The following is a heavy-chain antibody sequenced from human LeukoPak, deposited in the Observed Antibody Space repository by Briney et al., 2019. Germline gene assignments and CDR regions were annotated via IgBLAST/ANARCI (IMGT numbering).Heavy chain of an antibody. J-gene: IGHJ6*02. CDR2: INPNSGGT. V-gene: IGHV1-2*02. Sequence: ASVKVSCKASGYTFTGYYMHWVRQAPGQGLEWMGWINPNSGGTNYAQKFQGRVTMTRDTSISTAYMELSRLRSDDTAVYYCARSELVVPAAILAYYYYGMDVWGQGTTVTVSS. CDR3: ARSELVVPAAILAYYYYGMDV. CDR1: GYTFTGYY. D-gene: IGHD2-2*01.